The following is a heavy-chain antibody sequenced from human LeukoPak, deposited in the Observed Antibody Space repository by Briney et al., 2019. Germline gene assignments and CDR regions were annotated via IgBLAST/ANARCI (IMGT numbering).Heavy chain of an antibody. CDR3: TRLTRNDYTLGHDVFDI. Sequence: GGSLRLSCAASGFNFSSYSMNWVRPAPGKGLEWVSFISGNSRQIYYADSVRGRFTISRDNAKNSLYLQMSSLRAEDTALYYCTRLTRNDYTLGHDVFDIWGQGTMVTGSS. CDR2: ISGNSRQI. CDR1: GFNFSSYS. V-gene: IGHV3-21*01. D-gene: IGHD1-1*01. J-gene: IGHJ3*02.